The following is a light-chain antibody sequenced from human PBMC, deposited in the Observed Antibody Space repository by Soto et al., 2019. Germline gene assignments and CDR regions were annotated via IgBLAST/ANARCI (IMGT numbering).Light chain of an antibody. Sequence: EIVMTQSPATLSVSPGERATLSCWASQSVSSKLAWYQQKPGQAPRLLIYGASTRAAGIPARFSGSGSGTQFTLTISSLQSEDFALYYCQQYNNWPPYTFGQGTKLEI. CDR2: GAS. V-gene: IGKV3-15*01. CDR1: QSVSSK. J-gene: IGKJ2*01. CDR3: QQYNNWPPYT.